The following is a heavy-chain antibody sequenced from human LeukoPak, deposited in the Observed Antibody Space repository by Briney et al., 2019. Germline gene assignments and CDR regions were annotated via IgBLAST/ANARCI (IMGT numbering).Heavy chain of an antibody. J-gene: IGHJ4*02. CDR1: GYTFTSYG. CDR3: ARDTLSYDSSGYFDY. V-gene: IGHV1-18*01. D-gene: IGHD3-22*01. Sequence: ASVKVSCKASGYTFTSYGISWVRQAPGQGLEWMGWISAYNGNTNYAQKLQGRVTMTTGTSTSTAYMELRSLRSDDTAVYYCARDTLSYDSSGYFDYWGQGTLVTVSS. CDR2: ISAYNGNT.